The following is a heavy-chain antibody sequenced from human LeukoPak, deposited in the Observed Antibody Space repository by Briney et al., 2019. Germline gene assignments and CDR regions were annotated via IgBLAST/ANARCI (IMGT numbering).Heavy chain of an antibody. J-gene: IGHJ5*02. CDR3: ARLRRTAAGTHAGWFDP. CDR1: GGSISSSSYY. D-gene: IGHD6-13*01. V-gene: IGHV4-39*01. CDR2: IYYSRRT. Sequence: SETLSLTCTVSGGSISSSSYYWSWIPQPPGKGLVWIGSIYYSRRTYSNPSRKSRVTISVDTSKNQFSLKLSSVTAADTAVYYCARLRRTAAGTHAGWFDPWGQGTLVTVS.